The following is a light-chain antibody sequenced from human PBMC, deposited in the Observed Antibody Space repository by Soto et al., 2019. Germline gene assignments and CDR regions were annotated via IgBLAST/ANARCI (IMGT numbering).Light chain of an antibody. CDR1: QSVSSSY. V-gene: IGKV3-20*01. J-gene: IGKJ4*01. CDR2: GAS. CDR3: QQYGSSPPLT. Sequence: EIVLTQSPDTLSLSPGERATLSCRASQSVSSSYLAWYQQKVGQAPRLLIYGASSRATGIPDRFSGSGSETDFTLTISRLEPEDFAVYYCQQYGSSPPLTCGGGTKVEIK.